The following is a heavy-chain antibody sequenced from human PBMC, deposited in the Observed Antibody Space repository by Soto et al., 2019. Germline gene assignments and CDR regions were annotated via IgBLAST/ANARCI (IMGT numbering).Heavy chain of an antibody. Sequence: ASVKVSCKASGYTFTGYYMHWVRQAPGQGLEWMGWINPNSGGTNYAQKFQGRVTMTRDTSISTAYMELSRLRSDDTAVYYCSGGRPAPPPGSSTPTQQNYGMDVWGQGTTVTVSS. D-gene: IGHD6-6*01. CDR2: INPNSGGT. J-gene: IGHJ6*02. CDR1: GYTFTGYY. CDR3: SGGRPAPPPGSSTPTQQNYGMDV. V-gene: IGHV1-2*02.